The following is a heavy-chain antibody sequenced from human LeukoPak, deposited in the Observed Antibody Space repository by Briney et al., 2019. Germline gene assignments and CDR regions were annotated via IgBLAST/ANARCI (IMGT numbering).Heavy chain of an antibody. Sequence: PGGSLRLSCAASGFTFSNYAMHWVRQAPGKGLEYVSAISNNGGNTYYANSVKGRFTISRDNSKNTLYLQMGSLRTEDMAVYYCARGVGAYDYWGQGTLVTVSS. CDR3: ARGVGAYDY. CDR1: GFTFSNYA. D-gene: IGHD1-26*01. J-gene: IGHJ4*02. V-gene: IGHV3-64*01. CDR2: ISNNGGNT.